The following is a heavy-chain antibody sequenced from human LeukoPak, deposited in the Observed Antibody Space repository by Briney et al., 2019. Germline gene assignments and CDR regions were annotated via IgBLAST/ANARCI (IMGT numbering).Heavy chain of an antibody. Sequence: GGSLRLSCAASGFTFSTYAMTWVRQAPGKGLEWVSAISSSGDSTYYADSVKGRFTISRDNSKNTLDLQMNSLRVEDTAVYYCAKRLYYDLGSLDYWGQGTLVTVSS. D-gene: IGHD3-10*01. V-gene: IGHV3-23*01. CDR1: GFTFSTYA. CDR3: AKRLYYDLGSLDY. J-gene: IGHJ4*02. CDR2: ISSSGDST.